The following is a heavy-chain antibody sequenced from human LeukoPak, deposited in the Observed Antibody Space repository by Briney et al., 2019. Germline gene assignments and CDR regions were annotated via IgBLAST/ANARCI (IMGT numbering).Heavy chain of an antibody. Sequence: GGSLRLSCAASGFTFSQYWISWVRQAPGKGLEWVANIKHDGSEKQDGSEKNYVDSVKGRFTISRDNAKNSLYLQMNSLRAEDTAVYYCARSGRGVDSFYFYMDVWGKGTTVTVSS. D-gene: IGHD3-10*01. CDR3: ARSGRGVDSFYFYMDV. CDR2: IKHDGSEKQDGSEK. CDR1: GFTFSQYW. V-gene: IGHV3-7*01. J-gene: IGHJ6*03.